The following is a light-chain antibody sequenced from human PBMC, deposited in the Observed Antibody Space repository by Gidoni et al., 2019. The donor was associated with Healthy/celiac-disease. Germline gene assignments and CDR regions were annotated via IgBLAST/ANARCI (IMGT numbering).Light chain of an antibody. CDR1: QSVLYRSNNKNY. Sequence: DIVMTQSPDSLAVSLGERATINCKCSQSVLYRSNNKNYLAWYQQKPGQPPKLRIYWAATRESGVPDRFSGSGYGTDFTLTISSLQAEDVAVYYCQKYYSTRTVGQGTKVEIK. J-gene: IGKJ1*01. V-gene: IGKV4-1*01. CDR2: WAA. CDR3: QKYYSTRT.